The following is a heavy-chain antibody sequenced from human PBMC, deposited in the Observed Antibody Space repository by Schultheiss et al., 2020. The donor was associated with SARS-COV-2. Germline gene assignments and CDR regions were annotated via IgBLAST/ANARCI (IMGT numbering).Heavy chain of an antibody. CDR2: IYYSGST. D-gene: IGHD2-2*02. CDR1: GGSFSGYY. V-gene: IGHV4-59*08. Sequence: GSLRLSCAVYGGSFSGYYWSWIRQPPGKGLEWIGYIYYSGSTNYNPSLKSRVTISVDTSKNQFSLKLSSVTAADTAVYYCARHPIPILYFDLWGRGTLVTVSS. J-gene: IGHJ2*01. CDR3: ARHPIPILYFDL.